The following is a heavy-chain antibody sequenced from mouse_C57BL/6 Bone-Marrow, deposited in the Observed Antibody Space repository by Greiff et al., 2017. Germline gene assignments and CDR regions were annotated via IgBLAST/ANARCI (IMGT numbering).Heavy chain of an antibody. CDR3: AKSTHLYYCDY. CDR2: IYPGSGNT. V-gene: IGHV1-76*01. J-gene: IGHJ2*01. D-gene: IGHD2-1*01. Sequence: QVQLKQSGAELVRPGASVKLSCKASGYTFTDYYINWVKQRPGQGLEWIARIYPGSGNTYYNEKFKGKATLTAEKSSSTAYMQLSSLTSEDSAVYFCAKSTHLYYCDYWGQGTTLTVSS. CDR1: GYTFTDYY.